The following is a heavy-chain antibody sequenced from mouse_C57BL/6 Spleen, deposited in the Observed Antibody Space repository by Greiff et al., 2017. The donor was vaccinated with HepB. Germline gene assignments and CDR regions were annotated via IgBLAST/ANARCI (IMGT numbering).Heavy chain of an antibody. J-gene: IGHJ4*01. D-gene: IGHD1-1*01. CDR3: AREAITTDAMDY. V-gene: IGHV3-6*01. Sequence: ESGPGLVKPSQSLSLTCSVTGYSIPSGYYWNWIRQFPGNKLEWMGYISYDGSNNYNPSLKNRISITRDTSKNQFFLKLNSVTTEDTATYYCAREAITTDAMDYWGQGTSVTVSS. CDR2: ISYDGSN. CDR1: GYSIPSGYY.